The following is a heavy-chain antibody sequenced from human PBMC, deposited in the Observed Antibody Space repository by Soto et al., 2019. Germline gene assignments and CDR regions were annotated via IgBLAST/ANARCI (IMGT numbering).Heavy chain of an antibody. Sequence: GGSLRLSCAASGFTFSSYAMHWVRQAPGKGLEWVAVISYDGSNKYYADSVKGRFTISRDNSKNTLYLQMNSLRAEDTAVYYCGRDKGQGLARGVGYLDSWGKGALFT. CDR3: GRDKGQGLARGVGYLDS. J-gene: IGHJ4*02. CDR1: GFTFSSYA. D-gene: IGHD6-19*01. V-gene: IGHV3-30-3*01. CDR2: ISYDGSNK.